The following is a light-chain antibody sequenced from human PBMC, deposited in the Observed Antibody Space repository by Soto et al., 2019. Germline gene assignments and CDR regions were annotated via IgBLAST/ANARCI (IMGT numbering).Light chain of an antibody. CDR3: QQYNNWPPST. V-gene: IGKV3-15*01. J-gene: IGKJ2*02. Sequence: EIVMTQSPATLSVSPGERAILSCRASQSVSNDLAWYQQKPGQAPSLLIYGASTRATGIPARFSGSGSGTEFTLTISSLQSEDFAVYYCQQYNNWPPSTFGQGTNLEIK. CDR2: GAS. CDR1: QSVSND.